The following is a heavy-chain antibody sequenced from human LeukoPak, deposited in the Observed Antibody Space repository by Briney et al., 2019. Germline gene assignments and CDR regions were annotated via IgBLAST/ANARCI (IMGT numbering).Heavy chain of an antibody. CDR1: GFTFSSYS. Sequence: PGGSLRLPCAASGFTFSSYSMNWVRQAPGRGLEWVSSISSSSSYIYYADSVKGRFTISRDNAKNSLYLQMNSLRAEDTAVYYCARSSIAAAVVNWFDPWGQGTLVTVSS. V-gene: IGHV3-21*04. CDR2: ISSSSSYI. J-gene: IGHJ5*02. D-gene: IGHD6-13*01. CDR3: ARSSIAAAVVNWFDP.